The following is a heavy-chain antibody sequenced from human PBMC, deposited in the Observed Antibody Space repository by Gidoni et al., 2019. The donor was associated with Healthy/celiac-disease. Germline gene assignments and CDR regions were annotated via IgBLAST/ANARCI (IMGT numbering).Heavy chain of an antibody. V-gene: IGHV3-9*01. CDR3: AKGAVAGIGAFDI. CDR2: ISWNSGSI. D-gene: IGHD6-19*01. Sequence: EVQLVESGGGLVQPGRSLRLSCAASGFTFDDYAMHWVRQAPGKGLEWVSGISWNSGSIGYADSVKGRFTISRDNAKNSLYLQMNSLRAEDTALYYCAKGAVAGIGAFDIWGQGTMVTVSS. CDR1: GFTFDDYA. J-gene: IGHJ3*02.